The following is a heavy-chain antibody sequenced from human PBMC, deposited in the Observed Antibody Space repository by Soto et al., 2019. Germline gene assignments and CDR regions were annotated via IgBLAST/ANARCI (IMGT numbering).Heavy chain of an antibody. CDR1: GFTFSSYG. Sequence: GGSLRLSCVVSGFTFSSYGFHWVRQAPGKGLEWVAVIWYDGSKEYYADSVRGRFTISRDDSKNTLYLQMNSPRAEDTAVYYCARDQYWPFDMWGQGTMVTVSS. D-gene: IGHD2-15*01. CDR3: ARDQYWPFDM. CDR2: IWYDGSKE. J-gene: IGHJ3*02. V-gene: IGHV3-33*01.